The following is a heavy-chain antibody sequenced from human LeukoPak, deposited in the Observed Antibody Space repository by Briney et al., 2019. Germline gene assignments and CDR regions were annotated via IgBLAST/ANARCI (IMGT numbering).Heavy chain of an antibody. D-gene: IGHD3-10*01. CDR1: GFTFSNAW. CDR3: TTADPLLWFGDAIAY. J-gene: IGHJ4*02. CDR2: IKSKTDGGTT. V-gene: IGHV3-15*01. Sequence: GGSLRLSCAASGFTFSNAWMSWVRQAPGKGLEWVGRIKSKTDGGTTDYAAPVKGRFTISRDDSKNTLYLQMNSLKTEDTAVYYCTTADPLLWFGDAIAYWGQATLVTVSS.